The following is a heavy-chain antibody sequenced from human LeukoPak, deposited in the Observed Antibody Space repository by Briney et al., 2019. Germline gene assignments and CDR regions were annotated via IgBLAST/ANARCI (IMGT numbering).Heavy chain of an antibody. Sequence: SETLSLTCTVSGGSISSSSYYWGWIRQPPGKGLEWIGSIYYSGSTYYNPSLKSRVTISVDTSKNQFSLKLSSVTAADTAVYYCARHFWNYGSGSINYYYYYMDVWGKGTTVTISS. CDR2: IYYSGST. CDR1: GGSISSSSYY. J-gene: IGHJ6*03. V-gene: IGHV4-39*01. CDR3: ARHFWNYGSGSINYYYYYMDV. D-gene: IGHD3-10*01.